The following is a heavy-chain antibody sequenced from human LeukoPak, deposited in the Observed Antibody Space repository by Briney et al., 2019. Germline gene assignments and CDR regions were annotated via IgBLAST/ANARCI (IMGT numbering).Heavy chain of an antibody. D-gene: IGHD5-24*01. CDR2: ISGSGGST. J-gene: IGHJ4*02. CDR3: AKDDRWLQFCC. Sequence: GGSLRLSCAASGFTFSSYGMSWVRQAPGKGLEWVSAISGSGGSTYYADSVKGRFTISRDNSRNTLYLQMNSLRAEDTAVYYCAKDDRWLQFCCWGQGTLVTVSA. V-gene: IGHV3-23*01. CDR1: GFTFSSYG.